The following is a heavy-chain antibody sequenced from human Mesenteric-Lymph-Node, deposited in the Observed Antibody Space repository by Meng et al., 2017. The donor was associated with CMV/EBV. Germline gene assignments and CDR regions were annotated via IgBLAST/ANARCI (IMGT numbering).Heavy chain of an antibody. D-gene: IGHD3-10*01. Sequence: LKCTVSGDSINYYYWNWIRQAPGKGLEWIGYIYYIGSPNYNPSLKSRVTISVDTSMSQFSLRLSSVTAADTAVYYCARGVPLLASFDSWGQGTLVTVSS. V-gene: IGHV4-59*01. CDR3: ARGVPLLASFDS. J-gene: IGHJ4*02. CDR1: GDSINYYY. CDR2: IYYIGSP.